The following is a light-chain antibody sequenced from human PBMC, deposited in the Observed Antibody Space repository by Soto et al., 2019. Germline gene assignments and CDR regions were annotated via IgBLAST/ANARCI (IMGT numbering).Light chain of an antibody. Sequence: QSALTQPASVSGSPGQSITISCTGTSSDVGGYNYVSWYQQHPGKAPKLMIYDVSNRASGVSNRFSGSKSGNTDSLTISGLQAEDEADYYCSSYTSSSTLSFGTGTQLTVL. V-gene: IGLV2-14*01. CDR3: SSYTSSSTLS. CDR1: SSDVGGYNY. J-gene: IGLJ1*01. CDR2: DVS.